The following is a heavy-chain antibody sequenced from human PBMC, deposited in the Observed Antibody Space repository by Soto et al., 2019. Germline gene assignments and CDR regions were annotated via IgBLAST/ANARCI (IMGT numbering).Heavy chain of an antibody. CDR3: AKDGSSSWYNYGMDV. Sequence: GGSLRLSCAASGFTFSSYAMSWVRQAPGKGLEWVSAISGSGGSTYYADSVKGRFTISRDNSKNTLYLQMNSLRAEDTAVYYCAKDGSSSWYNYGMDVWGQGTTVTVSS. V-gene: IGHV3-23*01. D-gene: IGHD6-13*01. CDR1: GFTFSSYA. J-gene: IGHJ6*02. CDR2: ISGSGGST.